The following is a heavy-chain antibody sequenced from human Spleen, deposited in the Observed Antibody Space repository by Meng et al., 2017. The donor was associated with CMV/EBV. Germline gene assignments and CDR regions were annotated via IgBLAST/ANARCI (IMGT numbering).Heavy chain of an antibody. CDR1: GGSISSGINY. J-gene: IGHJ6*02. Sequence: SETLSLTCTVSGGSISSGINYWAWIRQPPGKGLEWIGSIYNRGHIYYDPYLKSRVTISTYTSKNQFSLKLGTVTAADTAVYFCARGQPRNYYYYYGMDIWGQGTTVTVSS. CDR3: ARGQPRNYYYYYGMDI. CDR2: IYNRGHI. D-gene: IGHD6-6*01. V-gene: IGHV4-39*07.